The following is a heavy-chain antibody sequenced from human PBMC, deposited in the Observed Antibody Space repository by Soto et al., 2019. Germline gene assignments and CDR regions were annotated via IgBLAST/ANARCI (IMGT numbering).Heavy chain of an antibody. J-gene: IGHJ6*02. CDR2: IIPIFGTA. Sequence: QVQLVQSGAEVKKPGSSVKVSCKASGGTFSSYAISWVRQAPGQGLEWMGGIIPIFGTANYAQKFQGRVTITADESTSTAYMELSILRSEDTAVYYCARDQGVTMVRGVIITPYSYYYGMDVWGQGTTVTVSS. V-gene: IGHV1-69*12. CDR3: ARDQGVTMVRGVIITPYSYYYGMDV. D-gene: IGHD3-10*01. CDR1: GGTFSSYA.